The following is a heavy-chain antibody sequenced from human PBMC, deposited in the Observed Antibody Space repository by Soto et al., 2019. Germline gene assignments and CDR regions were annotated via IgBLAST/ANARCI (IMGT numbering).Heavy chain of an antibody. CDR1: GGAISSYY. D-gene: IGHD2-15*01. CDR2: MYYGGRT. V-gene: IGHV4-59*08. CDR3: ERGTTSPLIVISSRGPWFDP. Sequence: PSETLSLTCTVSGGAISSYYWSWIRQPPGKGLEWIGYMYYGGRTNYNPSLKSRVTIPVDTSKMHVSLKLSSVTAADTAVYFCERGTTSPLIVISSRGPWFDPWGQGTLVTVSS. J-gene: IGHJ5*02.